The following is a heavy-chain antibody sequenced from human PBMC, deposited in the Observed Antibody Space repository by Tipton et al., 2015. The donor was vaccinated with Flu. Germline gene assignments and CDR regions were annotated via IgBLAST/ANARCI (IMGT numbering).Heavy chain of an antibody. CDR2: LYYSGST. CDR1: GGSISSGTYH. V-gene: IGHV4-39*07. J-gene: IGHJ4*02. CDR3: ARGPWAVAYYFDY. D-gene: IGHD7-27*01. Sequence: TLSLTCTVSGGSISSGTYHWGWIRQPPGKGLEWIGTLYYSGSTYYNPSLKSRVTISVDTSKNQFSLKVSSVTAADTAIYYCARGPWAVAYYFDYWGQGTLITVSS.